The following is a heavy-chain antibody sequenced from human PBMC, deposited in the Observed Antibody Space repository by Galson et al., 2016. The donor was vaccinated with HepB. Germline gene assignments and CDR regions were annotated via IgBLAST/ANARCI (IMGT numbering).Heavy chain of an antibody. V-gene: IGHV3-73*01. D-gene: IGHD4-17*01. Sequence: SLRLSCAASGFTFTTYTMNWVRQASGKGLEWVGRIRSKANNYATAYAASLKGRFTISRDDSKNTAYLQMNSLKTEDTAVYYCTGVTVTKGNRFEYWGQGTLVTVSS. CDR3: TGVTVTKGNRFEY. J-gene: IGHJ4*02. CDR1: GFTFTTYT. CDR2: IRSKANNYAT.